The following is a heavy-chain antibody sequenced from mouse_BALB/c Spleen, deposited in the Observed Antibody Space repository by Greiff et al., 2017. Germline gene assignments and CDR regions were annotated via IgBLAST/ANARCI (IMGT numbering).Heavy chain of an antibody. CDR1: GYAFTNYL. Sequence: VQVVESGAELVRPGTSVKVSCKASGYAFTNYLIEWVKQRPGQGLEWIGWIYPGDGSTKYNEKFKGKATLTADKSSSTAYMQLSSLTSENSAVYFCARGNYFDYWGQGTTLTVSS. V-gene: IGHV1-54*01. CDR3: ARGNYFDY. CDR2: IYPGDGST. J-gene: IGHJ2*01.